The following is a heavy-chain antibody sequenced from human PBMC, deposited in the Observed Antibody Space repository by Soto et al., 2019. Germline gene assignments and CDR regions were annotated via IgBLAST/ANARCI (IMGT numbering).Heavy chain of an antibody. D-gene: IGHD5-12*01. J-gene: IGHJ6*03. CDR1: GGSISRGGFY. CDR3: ARKDSGYADYMDV. Sequence: SETLSLTCTVSGGSISRGGFYWSWIRQHPGKGLEWIGYIYYSGGTYYNPSLKSRVTISVDTSENQFSLRLSSVTAADTAVYYCARKDSGYADYMDVWGKGTTVTVSS. V-gene: IGHV4-31*03. CDR2: IYYSGGT.